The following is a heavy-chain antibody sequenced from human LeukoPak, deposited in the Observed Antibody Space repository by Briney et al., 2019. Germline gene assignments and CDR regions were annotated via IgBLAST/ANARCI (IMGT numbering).Heavy chain of an antibody. V-gene: IGHV1-18*01. D-gene: IGHD6-19*01. Sequence: GASVKVSCKASGYTFTSYGISWVRQAPGQGLEWMGWISAYNGNTNYAQKLRGRVTMTRDMSTSTVYMELSSLRSEDTAVYYCARNSGWYGVSWGQGTLVTVSS. J-gene: IGHJ4*02. CDR2: ISAYNGNT. CDR1: GYTFTSYG. CDR3: ARNSGWYGVS.